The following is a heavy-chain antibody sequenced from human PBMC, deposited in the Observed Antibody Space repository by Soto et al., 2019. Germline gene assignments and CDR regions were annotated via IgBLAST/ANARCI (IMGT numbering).Heavy chain of an antibody. V-gene: IGHV1-8*01. CDR1: GYTFTSYD. Sequence: QVQLVQSGAEVKKPGASVKVSCKASGYTFTSYDINWVRQATGQGLEWMGWMNPNSGNTGFAQKFQGRVTMTRNTSLTTAYMELSSPRSEDTAVYYWARGPQDILDHWGQGTLVTVSS. D-gene: IGHD2-15*01. CDR2: MNPNSGNT. CDR3: ARGPQDILDH. J-gene: IGHJ4*02.